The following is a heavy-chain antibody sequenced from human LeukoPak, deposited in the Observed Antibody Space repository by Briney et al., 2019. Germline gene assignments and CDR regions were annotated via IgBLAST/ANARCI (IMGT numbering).Heavy chain of an antibody. CDR2: ISSSSSTI. CDR3: VRDDQWAFDI. J-gene: IGHJ3*02. Sequence: GRSLRLSCAVSGFTFSSYSMNWVRQAPGKGLEWLSYISSSSSTIDYADSVKGRFTVSRDSAKNSLFLQMNSLRAEDTAVYFCVRDDQWAFDIWGQGTVVTVSS. V-gene: IGHV3-48*01. D-gene: IGHD2-8*01. CDR1: GFTFSSYS.